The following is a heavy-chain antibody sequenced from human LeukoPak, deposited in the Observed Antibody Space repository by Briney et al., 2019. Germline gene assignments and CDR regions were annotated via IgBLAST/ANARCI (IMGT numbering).Heavy chain of an antibody. Sequence: GGSLRLSCAASGFTFSSYSMNWVRQAPGKGLEWVAFISYDETNKYYADSVKGRFTISRDTSKNTLYVQMNSLRPEDTAVYYCARGGAYDSLDAFDMWGQGTMVTVSS. V-gene: IGHV3-30*03. J-gene: IGHJ3*02. CDR1: GFTFSSYS. D-gene: IGHD5-12*01. CDR3: ARGGAYDSLDAFDM. CDR2: ISYDETNK.